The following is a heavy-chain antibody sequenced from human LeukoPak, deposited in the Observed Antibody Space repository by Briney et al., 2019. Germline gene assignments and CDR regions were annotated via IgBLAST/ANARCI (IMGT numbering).Heavy chain of an antibody. CDR2: ISYDGSNK. D-gene: IGHD3-10*01. CDR3: AKGTRGVIIPNFDY. Sequence: GGSLRLSCAASGFTFSSYGMHWVRQAPGKGLEWVAVISYDGSNKYYADSVKGRFTISRDNSKNTLYLQMNSLRAEVTAVYYCAKGTRGVIIPNFDYWGQGTLVTVSS. CDR1: GFTFSSYG. J-gene: IGHJ4*02. V-gene: IGHV3-30*18.